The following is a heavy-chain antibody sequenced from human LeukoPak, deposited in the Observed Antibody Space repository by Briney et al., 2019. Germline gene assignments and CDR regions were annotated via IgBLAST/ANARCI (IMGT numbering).Heavy chain of an antibody. CDR2: ISSSGNT. CDR1: GGSTSGGNYY. Sequence: SETLSLTCIVSGGSTSGGNYYWGWIRRPPGKGLEWIGGISSSGNTYYNPSLKSRITISIDTSKNHFSLKLSSVTAADTAVYYCARLGAGPTYYDFWSGYSSFYFDYWGQGTLVTVSS. D-gene: IGHD3-3*01. J-gene: IGHJ4*02. CDR3: ARLGAGPTYYDFWSGYSSFYFDY. V-gene: IGHV4-39*02.